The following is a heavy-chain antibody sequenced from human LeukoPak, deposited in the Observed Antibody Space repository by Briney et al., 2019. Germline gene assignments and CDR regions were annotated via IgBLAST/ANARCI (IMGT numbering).Heavy chain of an antibody. CDR1: GGTFSSYA. J-gene: IGHJ4*02. V-gene: IGHV1-2*06. CDR3: ARDLRGITMVRGVPAKTLDY. D-gene: IGHD3-10*01. CDR2: INPNSGGT. Sequence: ASVKVSCKASGGTFSSYAISWVRQAPGQGLEWMGRINPNSGGTNYAQKFQGRVTMTRDTSISTAYMELSRLRSDDTAVYYCARDLRGITMVRGVPAKTLDYWGQGTLVTVSS.